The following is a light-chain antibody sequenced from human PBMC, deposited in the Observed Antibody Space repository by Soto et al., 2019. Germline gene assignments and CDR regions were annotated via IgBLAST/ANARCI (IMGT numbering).Light chain of an antibody. CDR2: GAS. V-gene: IGKV3-15*01. J-gene: IGKJ1*01. CDR1: QSLYSN. CDR3: QQYSDWPTT. Sequence: DIVMTQSPATLSVSPGERATLSCRASQSLYSNLAWYQQKPGHAPRLLIYGASTRATGIPARFSGSGSGTEYTLTISSLQSEDFAIYYCQQYSDWPTTFGQGTKVETK.